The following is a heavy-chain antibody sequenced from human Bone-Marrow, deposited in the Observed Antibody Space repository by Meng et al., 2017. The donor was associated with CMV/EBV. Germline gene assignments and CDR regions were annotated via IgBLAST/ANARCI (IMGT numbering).Heavy chain of an antibody. Sequence: GGSLRLSCAASGFTFSSYWMHWVRQAPGKGLVWVSRINSDGSSTNYADSVKGRFTISRDNAKNTLYLQMNSLRAEDTAVYYCARELGYNYYYYGMDVWGQGPTVTVYS. CDR3: ARELGYNYYYYGMDV. CDR2: INSDGSST. V-gene: IGHV3-74*01. CDR1: GFTFSSYW. J-gene: IGHJ6*01. D-gene: IGHD2-15*01.